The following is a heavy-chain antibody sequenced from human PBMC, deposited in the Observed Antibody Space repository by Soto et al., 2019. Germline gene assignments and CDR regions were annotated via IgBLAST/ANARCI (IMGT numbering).Heavy chain of an antibody. CDR3: ARDVLILEWFDGLYYYSGMDV. J-gene: IGHJ6*02. V-gene: IGHV4-34*01. D-gene: IGHD3-3*01. Sequence: LVTHSLSYAVDGGKCSGYDGSWIRQHQGKGLEWIGEINHSGSTNYNPSLKSRVTISVDTSKNQFSLKLSSVTAADTAVYYCARDVLILEWFDGLYYYSGMDVWGQRTTVPGFS. CDR1: GGKCSGYD. CDR2: INHSGST.